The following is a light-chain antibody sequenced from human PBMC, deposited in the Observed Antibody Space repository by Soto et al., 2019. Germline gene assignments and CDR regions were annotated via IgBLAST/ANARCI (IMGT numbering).Light chain of an antibody. CDR1: SSNIGSNA. J-gene: IGLJ3*02. CDR3: AAWDERLDAVV. Sequence: QAVVTQPPSASETPGQRVTISCSGSSSNIGSNAGNWYQQLPVTAPKLLIYINNRRPSGVPDRFSGSKSGTSASLAISGLQYEVEADYYCAAWDERLDAVVFGGGTKLTVL. V-gene: IGLV1-44*01. CDR2: INN.